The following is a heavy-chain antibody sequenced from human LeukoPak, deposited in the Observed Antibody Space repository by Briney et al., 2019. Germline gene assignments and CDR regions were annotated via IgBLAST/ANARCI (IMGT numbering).Heavy chain of an antibody. J-gene: IGHJ3*02. D-gene: IGHD3-3*01. Sequence: GGSLRLSCAASGFTFSSYWMSWVRQAPGKGLEWVANIKQDGSEKYYVDSVKGRFTISRDNAKNSLYLQMNSLRADDTAVYYCARDGPRITIFGVVISDAFDIWGQGTMVTVSS. CDR3: ARDGPRITIFGVVISDAFDI. V-gene: IGHV3-7*01. CDR2: IKQDGSEK. CDR1: GFTFSSYW.